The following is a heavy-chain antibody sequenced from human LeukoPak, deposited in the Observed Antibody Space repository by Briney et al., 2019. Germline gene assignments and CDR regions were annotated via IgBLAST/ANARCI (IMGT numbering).Heavy chain of an antibody. CDR3: TRDRNTGYDPYDASDM. Sequence: GASVKVSCKASGYTFTDYYMHWVRQAPGQGLEWMGWINPDGGGTKYAEKFEGRISLTRDTSISTACMDLSSLTSGDTAIYYCTRDRNTGYDPYDASDMWGQGTMVTVSS. CDR2: INPDGGGT. V-gene: IGHV1-2*02. J-gene: IGHJ3*02. D-gene: IGHD5-12*01. CDR1: GYTFTDYY.